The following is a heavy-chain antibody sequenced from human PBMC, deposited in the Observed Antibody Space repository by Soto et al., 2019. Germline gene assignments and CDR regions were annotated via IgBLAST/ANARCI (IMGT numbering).Heavy chain of an antibody. CDR1: GGSISSSSYY. V-gene: IGHV4-39*01. CDR3: ARHDYGDSKTPDY. Sequence: SETLSLTCTVSGGSISSSSYYWGWIRQPPGKGLEWIGSIYYSGSTYYNPSLKSQVTISVDTSKNQFSLKLSSVTAADTAVYYCARHDYGDSKTPDYWGQGTLVTVSS. J-gene: IGHJ4*02. CDR2: IYYSGST. D-gene: IGHD4-17*01.